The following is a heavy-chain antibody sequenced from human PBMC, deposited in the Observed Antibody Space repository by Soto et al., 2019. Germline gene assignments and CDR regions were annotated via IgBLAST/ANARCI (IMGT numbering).Heavy chain of an antibody. CDR3: ARDKSLGSFDY. V-gene: IGHV1-2*04. CDR2: INPNSVGT. Sequence: QVQLVQSGAELKKPGASVKVSCKASGYTFTGYYMPWVQQPLGKGLEWMGWINPNSVGTNNAKKFQSWVTMTRDTSISTAYMELSRLRSDDTAVYYCARDKSLGSFDYWGQGTLVTVSS. D-gene: IGHD3-16*01. CDR1: GYTFTGYY. J-gene: IGHJ4*02.